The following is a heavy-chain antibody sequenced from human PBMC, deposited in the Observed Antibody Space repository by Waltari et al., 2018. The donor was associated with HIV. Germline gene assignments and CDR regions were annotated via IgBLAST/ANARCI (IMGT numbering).Heavy chain of an antibody. J-gene: IGHJ5*02. D-gene: IGHD3-22*01. V-gene: IGHV4-34*01. Sequence: QVQLQQWGAGLLKPSETLSLTCAVYGGSFSGYYWSWIRQPPGKGLEWIGEINHSGSTNYHPSLKSRVTISVDTSKNQFSLKLSSVTAADTAVYYCARGVLVVSWFDPWGQGTLVTVSS. CDR3: ARGVLVVSWFDP. CDR2: INHSGST. CDR1: GGSFSGYY.